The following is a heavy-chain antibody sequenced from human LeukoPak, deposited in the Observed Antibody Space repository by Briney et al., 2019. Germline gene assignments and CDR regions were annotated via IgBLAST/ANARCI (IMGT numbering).Heavy chain of an antibody. CDR2: ISYDGSNK. J-gene: IGHJ4*02. Sequence: QSGRSLRLSCAASGFTFSSYAMHWVRQAPGKGLEWVAVISYDGSNKYYADSVKGRFTISRDNSKNTLYLQMNSLRAEDTAVYYCARDLATTVVTPEFDYWGQGTLVTVSS. CDR1: GFTFSSYA. V-gene: IGHV3-30*04. CDR3: ARDLATTVVTPEFDY. D-gene: IGHD4-23*01.